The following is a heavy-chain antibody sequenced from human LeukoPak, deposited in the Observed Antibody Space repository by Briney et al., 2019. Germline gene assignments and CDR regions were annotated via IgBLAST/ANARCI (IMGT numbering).Heavy chain of an antibody. CDR3: AKRGGYYYDY. CDR1: GFTFSSYD. D-gene: IGHD2-15*01. Sequence: PGESLRLSCAASGFTFSSYDMSWVRQAPGKGLEWVSAISGSGGTTYFADSVKGRFTISRDNSKNTVYMQMNSLRAEDTAVYYCAKRGGYYYDYWGQGTLVTVTS. CDR2: ISGSGGTT. J-gene: IGHJ4*02. V-gene: IGHV3-23*01.